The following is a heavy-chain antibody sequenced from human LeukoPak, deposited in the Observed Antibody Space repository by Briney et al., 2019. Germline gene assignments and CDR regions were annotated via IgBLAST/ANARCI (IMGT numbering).Heavy chain of an antibody. J-gene: IGHJ3*02. CDR1: GFTFSSYS. D-gene: IGHD3-10*01. CDR2: ISSSSSYI. CDR3: ASLTYYYGSGSDI. V-gene: IGHV3-21*01. Sequence: GGSLRLSCAASGFTFSSYSMNWVRQAPGKGLEWVSSISSSSSYIYYADLVKGRFTISRDNAKNSLYLQMNSLRAEDTAVYYCASLTYYYGSGSDIWGQGTMVTVSS.